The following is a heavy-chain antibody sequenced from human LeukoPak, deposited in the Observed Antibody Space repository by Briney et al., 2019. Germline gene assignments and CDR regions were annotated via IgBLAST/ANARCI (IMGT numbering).Heavy chain of an antibody. J-gene: IGHJ4*02. Sequence: ASVKVSCKASGGTFTSYAISWVRQAPGQGLDWMGRIIPIFGIANYAQKFQGRVTITADKSTSTAYMELSSLRSEDTAVYYCARGYDSSGYYHSDFDYWGQGTLVTVSS. CDR1: GGTFTSYA. CDR2: IIPIFGIA. D-gene: IGHD3-22*01. V-gene: IGHV1-69*04. CDR3: ARGYDSSGYYHSDFDY.